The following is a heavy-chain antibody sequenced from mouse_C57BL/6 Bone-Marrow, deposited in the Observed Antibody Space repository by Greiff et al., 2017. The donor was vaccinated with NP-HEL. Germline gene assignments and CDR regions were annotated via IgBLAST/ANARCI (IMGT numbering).Heavy chain of an antibody. D-gene: IGHD1-1*01. CDR3: ARYTTTVVAEDYAMDY. CDR1: GFTFTDYY. Sequence: EVKLMESGGGLVQPGGSLSLSCAASGFTFTDYYMSWVRQPPGKALEWLGFIRNKANGYTTEYSASVKGRFTISRDNSQSILYLQMKALRADDSATYYCARYTTTVVAEDYAMDYWGQGTSVTVSS. CDR2: IRNKANGYTT. V-gene: IGHV7-3*01. J-gene: IGHJ4*01.